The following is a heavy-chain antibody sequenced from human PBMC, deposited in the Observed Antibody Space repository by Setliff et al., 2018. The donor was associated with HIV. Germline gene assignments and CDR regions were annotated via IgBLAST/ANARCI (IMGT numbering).Heavy chain of an antibody. V-gene: IGHV4-61*09. J-gene: IGHJ6*03. Sequence: SETLSLTCTVSGGSISSGTYYWSWIRQPAGKGLEWIGHIYTSGSTNYSPSLKSRVTISLDTSKNHFSLKLSSVTAADTAVYYCARGYGNYYYYYMDVWGKGTTVTVSS. CDR1: GGSISSGTYY. D-gene: IGHD4-17*01. CDR3: ARGYGNYYYYYMDV. CDR2: IYTSGST.